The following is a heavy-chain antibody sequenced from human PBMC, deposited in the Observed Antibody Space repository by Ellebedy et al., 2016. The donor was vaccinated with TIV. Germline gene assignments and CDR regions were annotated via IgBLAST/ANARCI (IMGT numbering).Heavy chain of an antibody. J-gene: IGHJ4*02. V-gene: IGHV4-30-4*01. Sequence: SETLSLTCTVSGGSISSGGYYWSWIRQPPGKGLEWIGYIYYSGSTYYNPSLKSRVTISVDTSKNQFPLKLSSVTAADTAVYYCARGCYVDTAMKFFDYWGQGTLVTVSS. CDR2: IYYSGST. CDR1: GGSISSGGYY. D-gene: IGHD5-18*01. CDR3: ARGCYVDTAMKFFDY.